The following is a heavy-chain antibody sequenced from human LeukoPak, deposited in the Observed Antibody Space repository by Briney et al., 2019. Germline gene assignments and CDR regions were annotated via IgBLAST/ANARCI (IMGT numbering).Heavy chain of an antibody. CDR2: IYTSGST. CDR3: VRSGGYCGTTTCHVEYFDL. Sequence: PSETLSLTCTVSGGSISSYYWSWIRQPAGKGLEWIGRIYTSGSTNYNPSLKSRVTMSVDTSKNQFSLKLSSVTAADTAVYYCVRSGGYCGTTTCHVEYFDLWGRGTLVTVSS. CDR1: GGSISSYY. V-gene: IGHV4-4*07. J-gene: IGHJ2*01. D-gene: IGHD2-2*01.